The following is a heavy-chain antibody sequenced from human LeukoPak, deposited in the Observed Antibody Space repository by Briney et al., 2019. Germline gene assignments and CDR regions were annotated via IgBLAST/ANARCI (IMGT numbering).Heavy chain of an antibody. CDR3: ARDPVVPAAMPEDY. D-gene: IGHD2-2*01. V-gene: IGHV3-30-3*01. CDR1: GFTFSSYA. CDR2: ISYDGSNK. J-gene: IGHJ4*02. Sequence: GGSLRLSCAASGFTFSSYAMHWVRQAPGKGLEWVAVISYDGSNKYYADSVKGRFTISRDNSKNTLYLQMNSLRAEDTAVYYCARDPVVPAAMPEDYWGQGTLVTVSS.